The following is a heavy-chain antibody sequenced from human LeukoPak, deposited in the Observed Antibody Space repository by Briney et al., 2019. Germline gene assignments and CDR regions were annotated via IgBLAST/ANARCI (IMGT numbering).Heavy chain of an antibody. CDR1: GYTFTSYW. Sequence: GESLKISCKGAGYTFTSYWIGWVRQMPGKGLECMGIIYPGDSDTRYSPSIQGQVTMSADKSISTAYLQWSSLKASDTAMYYCARSRLLWFGEAIGFDYWGQGTLVTVSS. V-gene: IGHV5-51*01. D-gene: IGHD3-10*01. CDR3: ARSRLLWFGEAIGFDY. CDR2: IYPGDSDT. J-gene: IGHJ4*02.